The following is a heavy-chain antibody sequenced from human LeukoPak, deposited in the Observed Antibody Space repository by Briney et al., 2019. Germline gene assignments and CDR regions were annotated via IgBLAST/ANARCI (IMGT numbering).Heavy chain of an antibody. CDR3: ARDRTSINWFDP. CDR2: IYHSGST. J-gene: IGHJ5*02. Sequence: SETLSLTCTVSGYSISSGYYWGWIRQPPGKGLEWIGSIYHSGSTYYNPSLKSRVTISVDTSKNQFSLKLSSVTAADTAVYYCARDRTSINWFDPWGQGTLVTVSS. CDR1: GYSISSGYY. V-gene: IGHV4-38-2*02. D-gene: IGHD2-2*01.